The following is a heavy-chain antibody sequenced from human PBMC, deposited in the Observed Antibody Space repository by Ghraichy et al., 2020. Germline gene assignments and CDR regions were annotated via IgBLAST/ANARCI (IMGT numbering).Heavy chain of an antibody. CDR1: GGSISSYY. V-gene: IGHV4-59*08. J-gene: IGHJ2*01. CDR3: ARHGGIQLLRYFDL. CDR2: IYYSGST. D-gene: IGHD5-18*01. Sequence: SETLSLTCTVSGGSISSYYWSWIRQPPGKGLEWIGYIYYSGSTNYNPSLKSRVTISVDTSKNQFSLKLSSVTAADTAVYYCARHGGIQLLRYFDLWGRGTLVTVSS.